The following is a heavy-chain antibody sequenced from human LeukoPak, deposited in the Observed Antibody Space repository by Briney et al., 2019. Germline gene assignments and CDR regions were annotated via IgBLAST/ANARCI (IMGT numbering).Heavy chain of an antibody. J-gene: IGHJ4*02. D-gene: IGHD1-26*01. Sequence: GGSLRLSCAASGFPCSSYWVHWVRQTPGKGLVWVSRIKWEGTNTTYAESVKGRFTISRDNAKNTLNLQMNSLRVEYTAIYYCARGYSATYRIDYWGQGTLVTVSS. CDR2: IKWEGTNT. V-gene: IGHV3-74*01. CDR3: ARGYSATYRIDY. CDR1: GFPCSSYW.